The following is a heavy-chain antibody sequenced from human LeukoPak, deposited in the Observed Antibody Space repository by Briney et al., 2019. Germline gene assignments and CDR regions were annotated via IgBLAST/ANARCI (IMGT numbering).Heavy chain of an antibody. CDR1: GFTFNSYG. CDR2: MWYDGSNK. J-gene: IGHJ4*02. CDR3: ARGLPPVMKYYFDY. V-gene: IGHV3-33*01. Sequence: PGGSLRLSCAASGFTFNSYGMHWVRQDPGKGLEWVAVMWYDGSNKYYADSVKGRFTISRDDSKNTLSLQMNSLRAEDTAMYYCARGLPPVMKYYFDYWGQGTLVTVSS. D-gene: IGHD4-11*01.